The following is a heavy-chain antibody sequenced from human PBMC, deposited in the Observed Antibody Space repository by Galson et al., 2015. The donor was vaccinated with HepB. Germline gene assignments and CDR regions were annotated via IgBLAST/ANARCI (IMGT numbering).Heavy chain of an antibody. D-gene: IGHD5-12*01. J-gene: IGHJ4*01. CDR2: ITNNGDNR. CDR1: GFTFNAFT. V-gene: IGHV3-64D*06. Sequence: SLRLSCAASGFTFNAFTMHWVRQAPGKGLEYVSAITNNGDNRYYADSVKGRFTISRDNSMNTLYLHMSSLRAEDTAIYFCVKTRRGYSGYDSEYWGHGTLVTVSS. CDR3: VKTRRGYSGYDSEY.